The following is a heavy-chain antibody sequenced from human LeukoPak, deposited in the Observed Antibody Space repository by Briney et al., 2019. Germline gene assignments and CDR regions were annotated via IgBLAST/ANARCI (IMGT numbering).Heavy chain of an antibody. Sequence: SGTLSLTCTVSGGSISSSSYYWGWIRQPPGKGLEWIGSIYYSGSTYYNPSLKSRVTISVDTSKNQFSLKLSSVTAADTAVYYCASLYDYVWGSYRLGEFDYWGQGTLVTVSS. CDR1: GGSISSSSYY. CDR3: ASLYDYVWGSYRLGEFDY. D-gene: IGHD3-16*02. V-gene: IGHV4-39*01. J-gene: IGHJ4*02. CDR2: IYYSGST.